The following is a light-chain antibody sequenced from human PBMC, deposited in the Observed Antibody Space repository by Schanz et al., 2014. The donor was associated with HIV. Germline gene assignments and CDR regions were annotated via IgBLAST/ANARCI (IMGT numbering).Light chain of an antibody. Sequence: QSVLTQPRSVSGSPGQSVAISCTGTSSDVGGYNYVSWYQQHPGKAPKLIIYEDTKRPSAVPDRFSGSRSGDTASLTISGLQPEDEAEYFCCSYAGTTTHWIFGGGTKVTVL. CDR3: CSYAGTTTHWI. CDR1: SSDVGGYNY. V-gene: IGLV2-11*01. CDR2: EDT. J-gene: IGLJ2*01.